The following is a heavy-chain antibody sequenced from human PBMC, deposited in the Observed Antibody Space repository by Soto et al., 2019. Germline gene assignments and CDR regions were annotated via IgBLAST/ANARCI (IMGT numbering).Heavy chain of an antibody. CDR3: ARDRTDSGYYTNWLDP. CDR1: GGTFGSDA. V-gene: IGHV1-69*06. J-gene: IGHJ5*02. CDR2: IIPIFGTT. D-gene: IGHD3-22*01. Sequence: SVKVSCKASGGTFGSDATTWVRQAPGQGLEWVGRIIPIFGTTNYAQNLQGRVTISADKSTLTSYMELHSLTSDDTALYYCARDRTDSGYYTNWLDPWGQGTQVTVS.